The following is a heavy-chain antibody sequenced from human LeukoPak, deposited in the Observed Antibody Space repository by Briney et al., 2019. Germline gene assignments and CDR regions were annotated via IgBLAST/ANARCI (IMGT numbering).Heavy chain of an antibody. Sequence: PSETLSLTCTVSGGSISSYYWSWIRQPAGKGLEWIGRIYTSGSTNYNPSLKSRVTMSVDTSKNQFSLKLSSVTAADTAVYYCARGPGIYSSSRYDYWGQGTLVTVSS. V-gene: IGHV4-4*07. D-gene: IGHD6-13*01. CDR3: ARGPGIYSSSRYDY. J-gene: IGHJ4*02. CDR2: IYTSGST. CDR1: GGSISSYY.